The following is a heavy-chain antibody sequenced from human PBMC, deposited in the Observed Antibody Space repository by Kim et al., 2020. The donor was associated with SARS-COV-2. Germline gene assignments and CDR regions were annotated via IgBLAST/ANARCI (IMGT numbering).Heavy chain of an antibody. CDR3: ARHIDYYGSGTYDY. CDR1: GGSINNYY. Sequence: SETLSLTCTVSGGSINNYYWSWIRQPPGKGLEWIGFIYYSGSTNYNPSLKSRVTILVDTSNNQLSLKLSSVTAADTAVYYCARHIDYYGSGTYDYWGQGTLVTVSS. V-gene: IGHV4-59*12. CDR2: IYYSGST. J-gene: IGHJ4*02. D-gene: IGHD3-10*01.